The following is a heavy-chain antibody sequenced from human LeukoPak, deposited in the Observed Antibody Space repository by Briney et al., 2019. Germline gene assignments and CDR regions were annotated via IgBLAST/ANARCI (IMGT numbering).Heavy chain of an antibody. J-gene: IGHJ3*02. Sequence: KPSETLSLTCTVSGGSISSHYWSWIRQPPGKGLEWIGYIYNSGSTNYNPSLKSRVTISVDTSKNQFSLKLRSVTAADTAVYYCARGGLGYCSGGSCYQGAFDIWGQGTMVTVSS. CDR2: IYNSGST. CDR1: GGSISSHY. CDR3: ARGGLGYCSGGSCYQGAFDI. V-gene: IGHV4-59*11. D-gene: IGHD2-15*01.